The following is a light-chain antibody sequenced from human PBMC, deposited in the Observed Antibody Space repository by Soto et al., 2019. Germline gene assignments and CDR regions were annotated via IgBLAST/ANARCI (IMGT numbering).Light chain of an antibody. CDR1: QGIRND. CDR2: AAS. V-gene: IGKV1-6*01. Sequence: IQMTQSPSSLSASVGDRFTITWRASQGIRNDLGWYQQKPGKAPKLLIYAASSLQSGVPSRFSGSGSGTDFTLTISSLQPYDFATYYCQHYNSYSEAFGQGTKVDI. CDR3: QHYNSYSEA. J-gene: IGKJ1*01.